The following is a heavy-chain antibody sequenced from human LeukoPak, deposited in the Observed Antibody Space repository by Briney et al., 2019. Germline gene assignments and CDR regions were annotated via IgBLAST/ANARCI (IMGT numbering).Heavy chain of an antibody. CDR3: ARPLGSKGFDY. D-gene: IGHD3-10*01. V-gene: IGHV3-66*04. CDR2: IYSGGST. Sequence: GGSLSLSCAASGFTVSSNYMSWVRQAPGKGLEWVSVIYSGGSTYYADSVKGRFTISRDNSKNTLYLQMNSLRAEDTAVYYCARPLGSKGFDYWGQGTLVTVSS. J-gene: IGHJ4*02. CDR1: GFTVSSNY.